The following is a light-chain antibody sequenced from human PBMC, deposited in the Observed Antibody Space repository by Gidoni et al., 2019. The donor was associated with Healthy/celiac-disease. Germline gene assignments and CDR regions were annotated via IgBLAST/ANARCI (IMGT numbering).Light chain of an antibody. V-gene: IGKV3-20*01. CDR1: PSVSSSY. J-gene: IGKJ3*01. CDR2: GAS. CDR3: QQFGSSPFT. Sequence: LTQSPGTRSLSPGERTPLSCRASPSVSSSYLAWYQQKPGKAPRLLSYGASSRATGIPERFSGSGSGTEFTLTISRLEPEDFAVYYCQQFGSSPFTFXPXTKVDIK.